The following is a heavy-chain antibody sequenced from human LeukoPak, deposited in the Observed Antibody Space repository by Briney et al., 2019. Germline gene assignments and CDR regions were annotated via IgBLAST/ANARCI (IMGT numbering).Heavy chain of an antibody. CDR2: IGNSGGST. D-gene: IGHD3-22*01. V-gene: IGHV3-23*01. J-gene: IGHJ3*02. CDR3: AKEWGITMIVDDAFDI. CDR1: GFSFSSYA. Sequence: GGSLRLSCAASGFSFSSYAMSWVRQAPGKGLEWVSVIGNSGGSTYYTDSVKGRFTISRDNSKNTLYLQMKSLRAEDTAVYYCAKEWGITMIVDDAFDIWGQGTMVTVSS.